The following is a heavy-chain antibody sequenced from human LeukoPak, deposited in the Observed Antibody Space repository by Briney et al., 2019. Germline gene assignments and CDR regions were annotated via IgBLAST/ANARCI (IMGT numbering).Heavy chain of an antibody. J-gene: IGHJ3*02. V-gene: IGHV3-48*02. Sequence: GGSLRLSCAASGFTFSSYAMSWVRQAPGKGLEWLSFITSSSSTIYYADSVKGRFTISRDNAKNSLYLQMHSLRDEDTAVYYCAKDPNGDNDAFDIWGQGTMVTVSS. CDR2: ITSSSSTI. CDR3: AKDPNGDNDAFDI. CDR1: GFTFSSYA. D-gene: IGHD4-17*01.